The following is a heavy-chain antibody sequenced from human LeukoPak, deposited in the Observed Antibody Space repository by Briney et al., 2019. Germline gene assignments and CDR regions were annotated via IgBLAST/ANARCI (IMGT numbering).Heavy chain of an antibody. J-gene: IGHJ6*02. V-gene: IGHV4-34*01. Sequence: SETLSLTCAVYGGSFSGYYWSWIRQPPGNGLEWIGEINHSGSTNYNPSLKSRVTISVDTSKNQFSLKLSSVTAADTAVYYCARGRTRNGMDVWGQGTTVTVSS. CDR3: ARGRTRNGMDV. CDR1: GGSFSGYY. CDR2: INHSGST.